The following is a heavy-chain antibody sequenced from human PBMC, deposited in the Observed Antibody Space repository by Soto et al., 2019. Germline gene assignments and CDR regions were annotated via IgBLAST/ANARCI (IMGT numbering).Heavy chain of an antibody. V-gene: IGHV4-59*08. CDR2: IYYSGST. D-gene: IGHD3-10*01. CDR3: ASSPESHYHYGSGRSFDY. Sequence: PSETLSLTCTVSGGSISSYYWSWIRQPPGKGLEWIGYIYYSGSTNYNPSLKSRVTISVDTSKNQFSLKLSSVTAADTAVYYCASSPESHYHYGSGRSFDYWGQGTLVTVSS. CDR1: GGSISSYY. J-gene: IGHJ4*02.